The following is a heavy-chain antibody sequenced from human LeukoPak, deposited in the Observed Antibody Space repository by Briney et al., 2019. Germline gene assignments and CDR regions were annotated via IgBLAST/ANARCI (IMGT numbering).Heavy chain of an antibody. Sequence: GGSLRLSXAASGFTFSGYSMNWVRQAPGKGLEWVSSISSSSSYIYYADSVKGRFTISRDNAKNSLYLQMNSLRAEDTAVYYCARDGVPAATNYYYYYYMDVWGKGTTVTVSS. V-gene: IGHV3-21*01. D-gene: IGHD2-2*01. J-gene: IGHJ6*03. CDR2: ISSSSSYI. CDR1: GFTFSGYS. CDR3: ARDGVPAATNYYYYYYMDV.